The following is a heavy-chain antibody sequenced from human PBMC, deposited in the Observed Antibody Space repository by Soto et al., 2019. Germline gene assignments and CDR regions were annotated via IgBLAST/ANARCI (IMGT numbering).Heavy chain of an antibody. D-gene: IGHD6-19*01. CDR2: IYYSGSS. CDR1: GGAIKTSSYY. V-gene: IGHV4-39*01. Sequence: SETLSLTCTVSGGAIKTSSYYWGWIRQPPGKGLEWIGSIYYSGSSFYNPSLKSRVTLSIDASKNEFSLRMTSVTATDTAVYYCARRSCNSSVSVLTDPFDFWGQGTPVTVSS. CDR3: ARRSCNSSVSVLTDPFDF. J-gene: IGHJ4*02.